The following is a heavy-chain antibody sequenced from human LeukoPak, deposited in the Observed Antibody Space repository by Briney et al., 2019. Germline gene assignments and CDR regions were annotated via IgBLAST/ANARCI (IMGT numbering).Heavy chain of an antibody. CDR3: ARGIAPLRYFDWLPHSYFDY. J-gene: IGHJ4*02. V-gene: IGHV1-2*02. D-gene: IGHD3-9*01. CDR1: GYTFTSHF. CDR2: INPNSGGT. Sequence: ASLKVSCTGSGYTFTSHFMHRVRQAPGQGLEWMGWINPNSGGTNYAQKFQGTVTMTRDTSISTAYMELSRLRSDDTAVYYCARGIAPLRYFDWLPHSYFDYWGQGTLVTVSS.